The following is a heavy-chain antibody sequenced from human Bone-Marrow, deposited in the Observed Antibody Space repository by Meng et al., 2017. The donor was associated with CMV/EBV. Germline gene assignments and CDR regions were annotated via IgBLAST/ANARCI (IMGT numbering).Heavy chain of an antibody. D-gene: IGHD1-26*01. CDR3: ARDGQWDTNTNYRAFDV. Sequence: LSLTCAASGFTFRSYAMHWVRQAPGKGLEWVAVISYDGNNKYFADSVKGRFTISRDNSKNTLYLQMNSLRPEDTAVYYCARDGQWDTNTNYRAFDVWGQGTRVTVSS. CDR1: GFTFRSYA. CDR2: ISYDGNNK. V-gene: IGHV3-30-3*01. J-gene: IGHJ3*01.